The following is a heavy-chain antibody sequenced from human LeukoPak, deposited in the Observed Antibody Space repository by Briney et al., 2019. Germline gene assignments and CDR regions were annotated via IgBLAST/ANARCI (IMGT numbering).Heavy chain of an antibody. CDR3: ARDGYSGYDRPNFDY. V-gene: IGHV3-21*01. CDR2: ISSSSSYI. D-gene: IGHD5-12*01. Sequence: GGSLRLSCAASGFTFSSYSMNWVRQAPGKGLEWVSSISSSSSYIYYADSVKGRFTISRDNAKNSLYLQMNSLRAEDTAVYYCARDGYSGYDRPNFDYWGQGTLVTVSS. CDR1: GFTFSSYS. J-gene: IGHJ4*02.